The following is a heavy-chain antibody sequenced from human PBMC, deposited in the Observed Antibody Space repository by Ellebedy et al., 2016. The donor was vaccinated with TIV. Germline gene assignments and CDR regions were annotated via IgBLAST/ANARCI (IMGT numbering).Heavy chain of an antibody. J-gene: IGHJ6*02. D-gene: IGHD1-1*01. Sequence: SETLSLTCAVYGGSFSGYHWSWIRQPPGKGLEWIGEINHSGSTNYNPSLKSRVTISVDTSERQFSLKLSSVTAADTAVYYCARGGHLDLYYYAMDVWGQGTTVTVSS. CDR2: INHSGST. V-gene: IGHV4-34*01. CDR3: ARGGHLDLYYYAMDV. CDR1: GGSFSGYH.